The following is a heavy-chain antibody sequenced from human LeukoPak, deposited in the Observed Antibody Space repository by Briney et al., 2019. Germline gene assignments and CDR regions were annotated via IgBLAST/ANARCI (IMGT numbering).Heavy chain of an antibody. CDR1: GFTFSSYS. Sequence: PGGSLRLSCAASGFTFSSYSMNWVRQAPGKGLEWVSSISSSSSYIYYAGSVKGRFTISRDNAKNSLYLQMNSLRAEDTAVYYCARDPDTYYDFWSGYGYWGQGTLVTVSS. CDR3: ARDPDTYYDFWSGYGY. D-gene: IGHD3-3*01. V-gene: IGHV3-21*01. J-gene: IGHJ4*02. CDR2: ISSSSSYI.